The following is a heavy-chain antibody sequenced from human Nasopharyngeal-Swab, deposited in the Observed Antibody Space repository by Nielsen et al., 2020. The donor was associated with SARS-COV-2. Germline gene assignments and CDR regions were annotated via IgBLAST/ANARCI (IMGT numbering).Heavy chain of an antibody. D-gene: IGHD3-3*02. CDR3: AKDIGIYYYMDV. Sequence: GGSLRLYCAASGFTVDDYAMHWVRQAPGKGLEWVSLISGDGGSTYYADSVKGRFTISRDNSKNSLYLQMNSLRTEDTALYYCAKDIGIYYYMDVWGKGTTVTVSS. CDR2: ISGDGGST. J-gene: IGHJ6*03. CDR1: GFTVDDYA. V-gene: IGHV3-43*02.